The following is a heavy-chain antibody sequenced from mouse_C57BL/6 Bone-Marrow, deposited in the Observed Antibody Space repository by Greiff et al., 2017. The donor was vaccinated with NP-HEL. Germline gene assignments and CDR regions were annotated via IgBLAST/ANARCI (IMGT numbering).Heavy chain of an antibody. CDR2: ISSGGSYT. D-gene: IGHD1-1*01. Sequence: EVKVVESGGDLVKPGGSLKLSCAASGFTFSSYGMSWVRQTPDKRLEWVATISSGGSYTYYPDSVKGRFTISRDNAKNTLYLQMSSLKSEDTAVYYCARLRVYYGSSSDYWGQGTTLTVSS. CDR1: GFTFSSYG. CDR3: ARLRVYYGSSSDY. J-gene: IGHJ2*01. V-gene: IGHV5-6*01.